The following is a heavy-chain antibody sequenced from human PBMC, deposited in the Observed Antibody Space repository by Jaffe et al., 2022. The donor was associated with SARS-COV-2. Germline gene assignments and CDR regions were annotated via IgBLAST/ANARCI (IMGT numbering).Heavy chain of an antibody. Sequence: QVQLQESGPGLVKPSQTLSLTCTVSGGSISSGSYYWSWIRQPAGKGLEWIGRIYTSGSTNYNPSLKSRVTISVDTSKNQFSLKLSSVTAADTAVYYCARGGGVWNNPFYGMDVWGQGTTVTVSS. J-gene: IGHJ6*02. D-gene: IGHD1-1*01. CDR1: GGSISSGSYY. CDR2: IYTSGST. V-gene: IGHV4-61*02. CDR3: ARGGGVWNNPFYGMDV.